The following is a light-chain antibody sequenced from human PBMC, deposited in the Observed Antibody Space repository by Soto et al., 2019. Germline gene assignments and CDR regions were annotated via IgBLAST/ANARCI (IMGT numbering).Light chain of an antibody. J-gene: IGKJ4*01. Sequence: EIVLTQSPATLSLSPVERATLSCRASQSVSSYLAWYQQKPGQAPRLLIYDASNRATGIPARFSGSGSGTDFTLTISSLEPEDFAVYSCQQRSNWPPGLTFGGGTKVDIK. CDR1: QSVSSY. CDR2: DAS. V-gene: IGKV3-11*01. CDR3: QQRSNWPPGLT.